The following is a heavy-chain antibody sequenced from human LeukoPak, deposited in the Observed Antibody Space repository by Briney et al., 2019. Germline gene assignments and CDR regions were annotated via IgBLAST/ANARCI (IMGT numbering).Heavy chain of an antibody. CDR2: IWYDGSNK. CDR1: GFTFSSYG. CDR3: AKDFTTVRSWSFDY. J-gene: IGHJ4*02. V-gene: IGHV3-30*02. D-gene: IGHD4-17*01. Sequence: QPGGSLRLSCAASGFTFSSYGMHWVRQAPGKGLEWVAFIWYDGSNKYYADSVKGRFTISRDNSKNTLYLQMNSLRAEDTAVYYCAKDFTTVRSWSFDYWGQGTLVTVSS.